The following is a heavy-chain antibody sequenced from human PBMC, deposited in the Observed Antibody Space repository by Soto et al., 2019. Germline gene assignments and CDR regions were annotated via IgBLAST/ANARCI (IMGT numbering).Heavy chain of an antibody. CDR2: IYCSGST. V-gene: IGHV4-59*01. Sequence: PSQTLSLTCTVSGGSISSYYWSWIRQPPGKGLEWIGYIYCSGSTNYNPSLKSRVTISVDTSKNQFSLKLSSVTAADTAVYYCARENVINPESCSWYSGNWFDPWGQGTLVTVSS. CDR1: GGSISSYY. D-gene: IGHD6-13*01. CDR3: ARENVINPESCSWYSGNWFDP. J-gene: IGHJ5*02.